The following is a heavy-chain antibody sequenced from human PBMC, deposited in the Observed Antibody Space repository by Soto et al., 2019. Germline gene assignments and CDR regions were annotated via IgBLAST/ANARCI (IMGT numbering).Heavy chain of an antibody. Sequence: EVQLLESGGDLVQPGGSLRLSCVASGIPFGSRAMSWVRQAPGEGLEWVSTITDTGGDTKYSDSVRGRFTMSRDNSKKTLYLQMNNLRVEDSALYYCARGSTDSYPGSRIFDFWGRGTLVTVSS. CDR2: ITDTGGDT. V-gene: IGHV3-23*01. CDR1: GIPFGSRA. CDR3: ARGSTDSYPGSRIFDF. J-gene: IGHJ4*02. D-gene: IGHD3-10*01.